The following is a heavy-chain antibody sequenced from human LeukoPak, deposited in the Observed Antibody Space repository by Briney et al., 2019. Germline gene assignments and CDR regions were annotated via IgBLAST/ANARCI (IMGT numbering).Heavy chain of an antibody. J-gene: IGHJ4*02. CDR1: GYSFSSYW. CDR2: VYPGDSDT. Sequence: GESLKISCKGSGYSFSSYWIGWVRQMPGKGLEWMGIVYPGDSDTRYSPSFQGQVTISADKSISTAYLQWSSLKASDTVMYYCARPASYSSGWVDYWGQGTLVTVSS. CDR3: ARPASYSSGWVDY. D-gene: IGHD6-19*01. V-gene: IGHV5-51*01.